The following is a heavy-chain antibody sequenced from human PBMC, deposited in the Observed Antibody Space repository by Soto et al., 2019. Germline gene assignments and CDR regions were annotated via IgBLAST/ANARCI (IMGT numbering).Heavy chain of an antibody. D-gene: IGHD3-3*01. CDR3: ARDRGITIFGVVIDNWFDP. CDR2: IYYSGST. Sequence: PSETLFLTCNVSGGSVSSGSYYWSWIRHPPGKGLEWIGYIYYSGSTNYNPSLKSRVTISVDTSKNQFSLKLSSVTAADTAVYYYARDRGITIFGVVIDNWFDPWGQGTLVTVSS. J-gene: IGHJ5*02. V-gene: IGHV4-61*01. CDR1: GGSVSSGSYY.